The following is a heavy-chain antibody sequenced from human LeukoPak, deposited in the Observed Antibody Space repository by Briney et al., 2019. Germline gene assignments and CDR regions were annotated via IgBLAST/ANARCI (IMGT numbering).Heavy chain of an antibody. V-gene: IGHV3-74*03. CDR3: ARDQTYYDFWTGHYTAHYFDS. CDR2: VDSDGSSV. D-gene: IGHD3-3*01. Sequence: GGSLRLSCAASGFTFSTYWMHWVRQAPGKGLVWVSRVDSDGSSVTYADSVNGRFTVSRDNAKNTLYLQMDSLGVEDTAVYYCARDQTYYDFWTGHYTAHYFDSWGQGTPVTVSS. CDR1: GFTFSTYW. J-gene: IGHJ4*02.